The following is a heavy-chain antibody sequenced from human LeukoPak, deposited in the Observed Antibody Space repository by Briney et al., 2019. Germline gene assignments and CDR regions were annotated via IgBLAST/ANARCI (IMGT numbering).Heavy chain of an antibody. Sequence: ASVKVSCKASGYTFTGYYMHWVRQAPGQGLEWMGWINPNSGGTNYAQKFQGRVTMTRDTSIGTAYMELSRLRSDDTAVYYCARVIAVAGTGTFDYWGQGTLVTVSS. V-gene: IGHV1-2*02. CDR2: INPNSGGT. CDR3: ARVIAVAGTGTFDY. CDR1: GYTFTGYY. J-gene: IGHJ4*02. D-gene: IGHD6-19*01.